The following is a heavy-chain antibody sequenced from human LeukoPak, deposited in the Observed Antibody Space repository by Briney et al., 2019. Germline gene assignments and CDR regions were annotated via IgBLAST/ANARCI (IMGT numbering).Heavy chain of an antibody. J-gene: IGHJ5*02. CDR3: ARDVRHRYCSSSSCYWGWLDP. D-gene: IGHD2-2*01. CDR2: SIPIFGTA. Sequence: ASVKVSCKASGGTFRSYAITWVRQAPRQGLEWMGGSIPIFGTANYARKFQDRVTITADESTSTAYMELSSLRSEDTAVYYCARDVRHRYCSSSSCYWGWLDPWGQGTLVTVSS. CDR1: GGTFRSYA. V-gene: IGHV1-69*13.